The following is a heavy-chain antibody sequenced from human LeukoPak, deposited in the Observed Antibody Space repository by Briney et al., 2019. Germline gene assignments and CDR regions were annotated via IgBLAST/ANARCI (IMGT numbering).Heavy chain of an antibody. D-gene: IGHD5-18*01. CDR2: INHSGST. V-gene: IGHV4-34*01. CDR3: ARAGWGYSYGKEGRELSWFDP. CDR1: GGSFSGYY. J-gene: IGHJ5*02. Sequence: PSETLSLTCAVYGGSFSGYYWSWIRQPPGKGLEWIGEINHSGSTNYNPSLKSRVTISVDTSKNQFSLKLSSVTAADTAVYYCARAGWGYSYGKEGRELSWFDPWGQGTLVTVSS.